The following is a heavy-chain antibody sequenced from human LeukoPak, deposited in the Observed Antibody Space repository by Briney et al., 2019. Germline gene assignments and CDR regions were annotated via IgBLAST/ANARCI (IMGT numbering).Heavy chain of an antibody. V-gene: IGHV4-59*01. Sequence: PSETLSLTCTVSGGSISSNYWNWIRQPPGKGLEWIGYIYYSGSTNYNPSLKSRVTISVDTSKKQFSLKLSSVTAADTAMYYCARGDYYYSYYMDVWGKGTTVTVSS. CDR2: IYYSGST. CDR3: ARGDYYYSYYMDV. J-gene: IGHJ6*03. CDR1: GGSISSNY.